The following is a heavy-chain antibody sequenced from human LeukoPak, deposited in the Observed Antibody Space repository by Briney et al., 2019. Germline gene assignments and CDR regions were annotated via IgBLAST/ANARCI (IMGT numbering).Heavy chain of an antibody. D-gene: IGHD5-24*01. CDR3: ARGRGDGYNFWFSDYYYYMDV. V-gene: IGHV1-69*01. J-gene: IGHJ6*03. CDR2: IIPIFGTA. CDR1: GGTFSSYA. Sequence: SVKVSCKASGGTFSSYAISWVRQAPGQGLEWMGGIIPIFGTANYAQKFQGRVTITADESTSTAYMELSSLRSEDTAVYYCARGRGDGYNFWFSDYYYYMDVWGKGTTVTVSS.